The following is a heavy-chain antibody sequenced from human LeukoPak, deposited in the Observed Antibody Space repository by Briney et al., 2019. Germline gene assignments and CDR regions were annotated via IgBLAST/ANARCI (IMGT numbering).Heavy chain of an antibody. CDR3: ARGPSHYCSGGSCPTLIDY. J-gene: IGHJ4*02. V-gene: IGHV4-61*02. Sequence: SETLSLTCTVSGGSISSGSYYWSWHRQPAGKGLEWIGRIYTSGSNNYNPSLKSPITISVDTSKNQFSLKLSSVTAADTAVYYCARGPSHYCSGGSCPTLIDYWGQGTLVTVSS. D-gene: IGHD2-15*01. CDR2: IYTSGSN. CDR1: GGSISSGSYY.